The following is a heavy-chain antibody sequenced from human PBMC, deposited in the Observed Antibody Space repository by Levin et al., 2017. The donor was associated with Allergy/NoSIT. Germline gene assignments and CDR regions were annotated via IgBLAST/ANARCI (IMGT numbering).Heavy chain of an antibody. CDR3: ARAVSGGYYVDYWYFDL. V-gene: IGHV4-38-2*01. Sequence: ASETLSLTCAVSAYSINSDYLWGWIRQPPGKGLEWIGTIYHSGSTYYNPSLKSRVTMSVDTSTNQFSLKLSSVTAADAAVYYCARAVSGGYYVDYWYFDLWGRGTLVTVSS. D-gene: IGHD1-26*01. CDR1: AYSINSDYL. CDR2: IYHSGST. J-gene: IGHJ2*01.